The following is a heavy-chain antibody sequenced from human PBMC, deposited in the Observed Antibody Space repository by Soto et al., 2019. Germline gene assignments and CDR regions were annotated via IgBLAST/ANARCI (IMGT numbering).Heavy chain of an antibody. D-gene: IGHD5-18*01. Sequence: ASVKVSCKASGYTFTGYYMHWVRQAPGQGHEWMGWINPNSGGTNYAQKFQGWVTMTRDTSISTAYMELSRLRSDDTAVYYCARDQGTPMLPDALDIWGQRTIVMVS. CDR3: ARDQGTPMLPDALDI. CDR1: GYTFTGYY. J-gene: IGHJ3*02. V-gene: IGHV1-2*04. CDR2: INPNSGGT.